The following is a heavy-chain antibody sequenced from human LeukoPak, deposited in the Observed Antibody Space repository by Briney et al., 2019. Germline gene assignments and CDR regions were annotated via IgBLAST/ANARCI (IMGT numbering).Heavy chain of an antibody. CDR2: IYYSGST. J-gene: IGHJ4*02. V-gene: IGHV4-39*07. CDR1: GGSISSSSYY. Sequence: PSETLSLTCTVSGGSISSSSYYWGWIRQPPGKGLEWIGNIYYSGSTYYNPSLKSRVTISVDTSKNQFSLKLSSVTAADTAVYYCARSLYCSSTSCYAGGYHYDYWGQGTLDTVSS. D-gene: IGHD2-2*01. CDR3: ARSLYCSSTSCYAGGYHYDY.